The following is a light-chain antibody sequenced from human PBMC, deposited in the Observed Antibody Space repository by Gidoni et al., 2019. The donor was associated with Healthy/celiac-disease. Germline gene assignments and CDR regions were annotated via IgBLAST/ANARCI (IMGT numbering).Light chain of an antibody. Sequence: QSVLTQPPSASGTPGQRVTISCSGSSSNIGSNYVYWYQQLPGTAPKLLIYRNNPRPSGVPDRFSGSKSGTSASLAISGLRSEDEADYYCAAWDDSLSGPVFGGGTKLTV. V-gene: IGLV1-47*01. J-gene: IGLJ2*01. CDR3: AAWDDSLSGPV. CDR2: RNN. CDR1: SSNIGSNY.